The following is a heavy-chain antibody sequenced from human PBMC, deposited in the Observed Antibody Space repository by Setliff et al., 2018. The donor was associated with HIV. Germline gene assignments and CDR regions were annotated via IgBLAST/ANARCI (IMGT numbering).Heavy chain of an antibody. CDR3: ARVQMAYAAFDV. CDR2: VYSSGNT. Sequence: SETLSLTCTVSGDSINSGTYYWNWLRQPAGKGLEWIGRVYSSGNTYYNPSLKSRVTLSVDTSKHQFSLKLSSVTAADTAVYYCARVQMAYAAFDVWGQGTMVTVSS. D-gene: IGHD4-17*01. CDR1: GDSINSGTYY. J-gene: IGHJ3*01. V-gene: IGHV4-61*02.